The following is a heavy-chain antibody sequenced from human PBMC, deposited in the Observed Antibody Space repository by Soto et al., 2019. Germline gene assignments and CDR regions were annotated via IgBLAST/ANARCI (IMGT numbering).Heavy chain of an antibody. Sequence: ASETLSLTCTVSGGSISSGDYYWSWIRQPPGKALEWIGNIYYSGSTYYNPSLRSRVTISLDTSKNQFSLKLSSVTAADTAVYYCARDRYYGSGTYYNFYYGMDVWGQGTTVTVSS. CDR3: ARDRYYGSGTYYNFYYGMDV. CDR2: IYYSGST. J-gene: IGHJ6*02. V-gene: IGHV4-30-4*01. D-gene: IGHD3-10*01. CDR1: GGSISSGDYY.